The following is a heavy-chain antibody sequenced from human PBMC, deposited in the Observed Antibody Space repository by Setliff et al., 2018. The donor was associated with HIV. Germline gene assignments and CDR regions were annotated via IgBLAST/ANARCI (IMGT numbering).Heavy chain of an antibody. J-gene: IGHJ2*01. V-gene: IGHV1-2*02. CDR1: GYSFAAYY. D-gene: IGHD5-12*01. CDR3: ARDPALTYSGYVYWYFDL. Sequence: ASVKVSCKAAGYSFAAYYIHWVRQAPGQGLEWMGWINPNSGGTSYAQKFQGRVALTRDTSISTANMELSGLRSDDTAVYYCARDPALTYSGYVYWYFDLWGRGTLVTVSS. CDR2: INPNSGGT.